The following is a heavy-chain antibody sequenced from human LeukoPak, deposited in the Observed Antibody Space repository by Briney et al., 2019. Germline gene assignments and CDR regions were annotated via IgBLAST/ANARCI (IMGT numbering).Heavy chain of an antibody. Sequence: SETLSLTCTVSGGSISSSSYYWGWIRQPPGKGLEWIGSIYYSGSTYYNPSLKSRVTMSVDTSKNQSSLKLSSVTAADTAVYYCARGPLSSSYYFDYWGQGTLVTVSS. V-gene: IGHV4-39*07. CDR3: ARGPLSSSYYFDY. CDR1: GGSISSSSYY. J-gene: IGHJ4*02. D-gene: IGHD6-6*01. CDR2: IYYSGST.